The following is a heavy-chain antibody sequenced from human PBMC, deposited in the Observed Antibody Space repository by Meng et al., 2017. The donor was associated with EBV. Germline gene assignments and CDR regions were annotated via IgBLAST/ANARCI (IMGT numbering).Heavy chain of an antibody. D-gene: IGHD6-13*01. CDR3: ARGYRGSSWYLGY. V-gene: IGHV1-69*01. J-gene: IGHJ4*02. CDR2: IIPIFGTA. Sequence: VQQLASGPEVNKPGSSLNGSFNASAGSISGYAIGWVRQAPGQGLEWMGGIIPIFGTANYAQKYQGRVTITADESTSTAYMELSSLRSEDMAVYYCARGYRGSSWYLGYWGQGTLVTVSS. CDR1: AGSISGYA.